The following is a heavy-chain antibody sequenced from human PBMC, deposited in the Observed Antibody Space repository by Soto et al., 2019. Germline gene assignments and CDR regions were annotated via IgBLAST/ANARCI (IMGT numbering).Heavy chain of an antibody. CDR1: GGSFSGYY. Sequence: QVQLQQWGAGLLKPSETLSLTCAIYGGSFSGYYWSWIRQPPGMGLEWIGEVDQSGSTNYNPSLKSRGTISGDTSKNQFSLKVNSVTAADTAVYYCARDRQRGYCTGGSCYSYFDYWGQGALVIVSS. D-gene: IGHD2-15*01. CDR2: VDQSGST. V-gene: IGHV4-34*01. CDR3: ARDRQRGYCTGGSCYSYFDY. J-gene: IGHJ4*02.